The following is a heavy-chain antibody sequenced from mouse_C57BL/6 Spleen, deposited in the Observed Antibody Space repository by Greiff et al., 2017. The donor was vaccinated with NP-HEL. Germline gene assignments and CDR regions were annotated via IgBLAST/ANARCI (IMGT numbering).Heavy chain of an antibody. CDR2: ISSGGSTI. J-gene: IGHJ3*01. Sequence: DVMLVESGGGLVKPGGSLKLSCAASGFTFSDYGINWVRRAPETGLEWVAYISSGGSTIYYADTVKCRFTISRDNAKNTLFLQMTSLRSEDTAMYYCALYYYGSSPFAYWGQGTLVTVSA. CDR3: ALYYYGSSPFAY. V-gene: IGHV5-17*01. D-gene: IGHD1-1*01. CDR1: GFTFSDYG.